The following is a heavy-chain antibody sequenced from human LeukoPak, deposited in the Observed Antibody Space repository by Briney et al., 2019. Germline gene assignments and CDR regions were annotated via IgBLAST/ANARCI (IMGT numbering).Heavy chain of an antibody. CDR3: ARADSGGDSSGYKWFDP. Sequence: VASVKVSCKASGYTFSSYYMHWVRQAPGQGLEWVGIINPSGGSTSYAQKFQGRVTLTRDTSTSTVYMELSSLRSEDTAVYYCARADSGGDSSGYKWFDPWGQGTLVTVSS. D-gene: IGHD3-22*01. CDR1: GYTFSSYY. J-gene: IGHJ5*02. CDR2: INPSGGST. V-gene: IGHV1-46*01.